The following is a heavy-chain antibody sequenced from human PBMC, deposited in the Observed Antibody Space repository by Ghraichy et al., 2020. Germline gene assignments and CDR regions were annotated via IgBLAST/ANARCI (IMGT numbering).Heavy chain of an antibody. CDR2: IIPIFGTA. D-gene: IGHD2-2*01. CDR1: GGTFSSYS. V-gene: IGHV1-69*01. Sequence: SFPSSGGTFSSYSISWVRQAPGQGLEWMGGIIPIFGTANYAHTFQGRVTITADASTSTAYMELSSLRSEDTAVYYCARHDVVVPAAIPYWYFDLWGRGNLVTVSS. J-gene: IGHJ2*01. CDR3: ARHDVVVPAAIPYWYFDL.